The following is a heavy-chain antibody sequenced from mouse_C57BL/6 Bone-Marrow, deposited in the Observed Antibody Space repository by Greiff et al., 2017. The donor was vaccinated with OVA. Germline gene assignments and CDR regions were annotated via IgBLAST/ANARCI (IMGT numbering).Heavy chain of an antibody. CDR1: GYTFTSYG. CDR2: IYIGNGYT. Sequence: VQLQQSGAELVRPGSSVKMSCKTSGYTFTSYGINWVKQRPGQGLEWIGYIYIGNGYTEYNEKFKGKATLTSDKSSSTAYMQLSSLTSEDAAIYFCARSDYYYGSHPFDYWGQGTTLTVSS. V-gene: IGHV1-58*01. J-gene: IGHJ2*01. CDR3: ARSDYYYGSHPFDY. D-gene: IGHD1-1*01.